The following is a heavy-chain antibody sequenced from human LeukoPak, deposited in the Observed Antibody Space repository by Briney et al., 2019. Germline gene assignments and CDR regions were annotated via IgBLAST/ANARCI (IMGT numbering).Heavy chain of an antibody. CDR2: IRYDGSSK. CDR3: AKDALKTSGIGPWGLRWFPFDY. V-gene: IGHV3-30*02. CDR1: GFTFSSYS. Sequence: GGSLRLSCAASGFTFSSYSMNWVRQAPGKGLEWVSVIRYDGSSKYYADSVNGRFTISRDNSKNTLYLQMNSLRAEDTAVYYCAKDALKTSGIGPWGLRWFPFDYWGQGTLVTVSS. J-gene: IGHJ4*02. D-gene: IGHD1-26*01.